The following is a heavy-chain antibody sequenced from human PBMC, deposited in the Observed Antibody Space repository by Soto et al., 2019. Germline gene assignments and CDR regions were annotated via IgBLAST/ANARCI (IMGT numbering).Heavy chain of an antibody. Sequence: LXLTCSVSCVSSGSHFWSWIRQAPGKGPELVGYIYHTVNTKYNPSLKSRVTISMDTSKNQLSLQLSSVTAADTAVYYCARLQYTVVTALDIWGQGTMVTASS. CDR2: IYHTVNT. V-gene: IGHV4-59*11. CDR1: CVSSGSHF. J-gene: IGHJ3*02. CDR3: ARLQYTVVTALDI. D-gene: IGHD2-15*01.